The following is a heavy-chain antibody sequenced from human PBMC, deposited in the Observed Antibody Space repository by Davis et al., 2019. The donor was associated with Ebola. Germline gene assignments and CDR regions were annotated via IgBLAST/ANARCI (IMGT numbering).Heavy chain of an antibody. CDR2: TYNSGRT. CDR1: GGSISSGGDY. CDR3: ARGRRNGYRPPRFDY. D-gene: IGHD5-24*01. V-gene: IGHV4-31*03. J-gene: IGHJ4*02. Sequence: PSETLSLTCTVSGGSISSGGDYWSWIRQPPGKGLEWIGYTYNSGRTYYNPSLKSRVTISGDTSNNQFSLKLNSVTAADTAVYYCARGRRNGYRPPRFDYWGQGTLVTVSS.